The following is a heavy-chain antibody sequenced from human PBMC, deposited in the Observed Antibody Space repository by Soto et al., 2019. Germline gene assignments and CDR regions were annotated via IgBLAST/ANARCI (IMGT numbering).Heavy chain of an antibody. D-gene: IGHD6-19*01. CDR2: IYYGGST. CDR3: ARHYSSGSRNWFDP. Sequence: SSETLSLTCSVSGGSINSSSYFWGWVRQPPGKGLEWIGSIYYGGSTYYNPSLRSRVTISVDTSKNQFSLKLSSVTAADTAVFYCARHYSSGSRNWFDPWGQGTLVTVSS. CDR1: GGSINSSSYF. J-gene: IGHJ5*02. V-gene: IGHV4-39*01.